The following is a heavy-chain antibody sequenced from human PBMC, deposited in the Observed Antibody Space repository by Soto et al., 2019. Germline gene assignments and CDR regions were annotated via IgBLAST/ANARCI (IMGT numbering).Heavy chain of an antibody. D-gene: IGHD3-10*01. CDR1: GGSISSYY. V-gene: IGHV4-59*01. Sequence: SETLSLTCTVSGGSISSYYWSWIRQPPGKGLEWIGYIYYSGSTNYNPSLKSRVTISVDTSKNQFSLKLSSVTAADTAVYYCARDHNYYGSAYYGMDVWGQATTVTVSS. J-gene: IGHJ6*02. CDR3: ARDHNYYGSAYYGMDV. CDR2: IYYSGST.